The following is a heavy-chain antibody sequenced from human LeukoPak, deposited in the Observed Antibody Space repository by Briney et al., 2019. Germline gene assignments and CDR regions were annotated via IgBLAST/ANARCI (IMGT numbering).Heavy chain of an antibody. CDR1: GYSFTCYC. D-gene: IGHD3-22*01. CDR2: IYPGDSDT. CDR3: ARRMTYYDSSGMNDY. Sequence: GESLKIPCKGSGYSFTCYCIGWVRQMPGKGLEWMGIIYPGDSDTRYSPSFQGQVTISADKSISTAYLQWSSLKASDTAMYYCARRMTYYDSSGMNDYWGQGTLVTVSS. J-gene: IGHJ4*02. V-gene: IGHV5-51*01.